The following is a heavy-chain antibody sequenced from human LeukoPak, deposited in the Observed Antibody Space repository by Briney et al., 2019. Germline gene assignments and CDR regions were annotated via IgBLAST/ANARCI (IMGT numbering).Heavy chain of an antibody. CDR1: GFTFGDYA. CDR3: TRDPPFWCSSTSCYHYGFDY. V-gene: IGHV3-49*03. J-gene: IGHJ4*02. D-gene: IGHD2-2*01. Sequence: GGSLRLSCTASGFTFGDYAMSWFRQAPGKGLEWVGFIRSNAYGGTTEYAASVKGRFTISRDDSKSIAYLQMNSLKTEDTAVYYCTRDPPFWCSSTSCYHYGFDYWGQGTLVTVSS. CDR2: IRSNAYGGTT.